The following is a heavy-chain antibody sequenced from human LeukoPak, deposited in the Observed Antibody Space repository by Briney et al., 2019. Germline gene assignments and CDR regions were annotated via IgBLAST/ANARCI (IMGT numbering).Heavy chain of an antibody. Sequence: GGSLRLSCAASGFTFSSYAMSWVRQAPGKGLEWVSAISGSGGSTYYADSVEGRFTISRDNSKNTLYLQMNSLRAEDTAVYYCVKDSAVGATITFDYWGQGTLVTVSS. CDR3: VKDSAVGATITFDY. V-gene: IGHV3-23*01. CDR1: GFTFSSYA. J-gene: IGHJ4*02. CDR2: ISGSGGST. D-gene: IGHD1-26*01.